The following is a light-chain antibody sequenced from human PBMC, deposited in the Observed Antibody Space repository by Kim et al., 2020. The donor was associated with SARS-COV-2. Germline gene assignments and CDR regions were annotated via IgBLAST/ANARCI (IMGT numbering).Light chain of an antibody. J-gene: IGLJ3*02. CDR2: YNN. Sequence: PGMTARITCGGKNIGSKNVHWYQQKPGQAPVLVMYYNNDRPSGIPERVSGSNSENTATLTISRVEAGDEADYYCQTWDSNNDHRVFGGGTQLTVL. V-gene: IGLV3-21*04. CDR3: QTWDSNNDHRV. CDR1: NIGSKN.